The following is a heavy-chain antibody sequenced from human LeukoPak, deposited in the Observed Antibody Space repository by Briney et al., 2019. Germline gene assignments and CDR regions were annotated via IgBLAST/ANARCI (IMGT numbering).Heavy chain of an antibody. CDR1: GFTFSNYV. V-gene: IGHV3-23*01. Sequence: GGSLRLSCAASGFTFSNYVMTWVRQVPGKGLEWVSGISGTGGTTNYADSVKGRFTISRDNSKNTLYLQMSSLRAEDMAVYYCAKTLTTVTILDAFDIWGQGTMVTVSS. D-gene: IGHD4-17*01. CDR3: AKTLTTVTILDAFDI. J-gene: IGHJ3*02. CDR2: ISGTGGTT.